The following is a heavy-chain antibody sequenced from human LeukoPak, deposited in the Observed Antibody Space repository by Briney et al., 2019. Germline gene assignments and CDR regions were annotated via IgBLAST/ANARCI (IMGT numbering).Heavy chain of an antibody. CDR3: AREYSSGWYFDY. CDR2: ISYDGSNK. V-gene: IGHV3-30*04. D-gene: IGHD6-19*01. CDR1: GFTFSSYA. Sequence: GGSLRLSCAASGFTFSSYAMHWVRHAPGKGLEWVAVISYDGSNKYYADSVKGRFTISRDNSKNTLYLQMNSLRAEDTAVYYCAREYSSGWYFDYWGQGTLVTVSS. J-gene: IGHJ4*02.